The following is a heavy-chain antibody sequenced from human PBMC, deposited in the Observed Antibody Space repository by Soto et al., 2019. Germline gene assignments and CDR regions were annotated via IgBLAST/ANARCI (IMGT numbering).Heavy chain of an antibody. Sequence: GSLRLSCAASGFTFSSYAMSWVRQAPGKGLEWVSAISGSGGSTYYADSVKGRFTISRDNSKNTLYLQMNSLRAEDTAVYYCARLWIQLWLVDYWGQGTLVTVSS. V-gene: IGHV3-23*01. CDR3: ARLWIQLWLVDY. CDR2: ISGSGGST. CDR1: GFTFSSYA. D-gene: IGHD5-18*01. J-gene: IGHJ4*02.